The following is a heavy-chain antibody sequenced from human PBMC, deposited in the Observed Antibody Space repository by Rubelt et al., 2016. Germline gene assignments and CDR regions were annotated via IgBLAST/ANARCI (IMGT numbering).Heavy chain of an antibody. CDR2: IIPIFGTA. D-gene: IGHD3-22*01. CDR1: GGTFSSYA. J-gene: IGHJ3*02. V-gene: IGHV1-69*06. CDR3: ARDLVGVVITTHDAFDI. Sequence: QVQLVQSGAEVKKPGSSVKVSCKASGGTFSSYAISWVRQAPGQGLEWMGGIIPIFGTAHYAKKFQGRVTITADKSTSTAYMELSSLRSEDTAVYYCARDLVGVVITTHDAFDIWGQGTMVTVSS.